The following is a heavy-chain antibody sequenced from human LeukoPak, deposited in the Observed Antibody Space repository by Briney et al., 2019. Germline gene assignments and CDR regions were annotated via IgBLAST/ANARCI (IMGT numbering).Heavy chain of an antibody. V-gene: IGHV1-69*05. D-gene: IGHD4-17*01. CDR3: ARGGIGEDYGDYFDY. Sequence: SVKVSCKASGGTFSSYAISWVRQAPGQGLEWMGGIIPIFGTANYAQKFQGRVTITTDESTSTAYMELSSLRSEDTAVYYCARGGIGEDYGDYFDYWGQGTLVTVS. CDR2: IIPIFGTA. J-gene: IGHJ4*02. CDR1: GGTFSSYA.